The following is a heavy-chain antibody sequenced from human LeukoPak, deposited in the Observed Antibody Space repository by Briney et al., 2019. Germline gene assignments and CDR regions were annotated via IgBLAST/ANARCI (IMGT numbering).Heavy chain of an antibody. CDR2: ISHSGST. V-gene: IGHV4-34*01. Sequence: SETLSLTCAVYGGSFSGYYWSWIRQPPGKGLEWIGEISHSGSTNYNPSLKSRVTISADTSKNQFSLKLSSVTAADTAVYYCARPQEYNTRPSYYYYGMDVWGQGTTVTVSS. CDR1: GGSFSGYY. CDR3: ARPQEYNTRPSYYYYGMDV. D-gene: IGHD6-6*01. J-gene: IGHJ6*02.